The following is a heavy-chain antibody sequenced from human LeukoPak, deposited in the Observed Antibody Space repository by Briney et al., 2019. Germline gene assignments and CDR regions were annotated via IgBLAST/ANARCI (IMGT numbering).Heavy chain of an antibody. CDR1: GGSISSSSYY. CDR3: ARSIGTGSTRAGFDY. D-gene: IGHD1-7*01. J-gene: IGHJ4*02. V-gene: IGHV4-39*07. CDR2: IYYSGST. Sequence: SETLSLTCTVSGGSISSSSYYWGWIRQPPGKGLEWIGSIYYSGSTNYNPSLKSRVTISVDTSKNQFSLKLSSVTAADTAVYYCARSIGTGSTRAGFDYWGQGTLVTVSS.